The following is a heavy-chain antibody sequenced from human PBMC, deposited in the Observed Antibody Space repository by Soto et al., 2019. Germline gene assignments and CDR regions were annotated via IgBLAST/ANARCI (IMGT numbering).Heavy chain of an antibody. CDR3: ARTDIVVVPAAGDDYYMDV. Sequence: QVQLVQSGAEVKKPGASVKVSCKASGYTFTSYDINWVRQATGQGLEWMGWMNPNSGNTGYAQKFQGRVTMTRNTSISTAYMELSSLRSEDTAVYYCARTDIVVVPAAGDDYYMDVWGKGTTVTVSS. J-gene: IGHJ6*03. CDR1: GYTFTSYD. D-gene: IGHD2-2*01. CDR2: MNPNSGNT. V-gene: IGHV1-8*01.